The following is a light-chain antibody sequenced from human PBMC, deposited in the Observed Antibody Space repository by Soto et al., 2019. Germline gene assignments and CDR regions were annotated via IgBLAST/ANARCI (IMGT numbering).Light chain of an antibody. CDR3: QHLHWA. CDR2: GVS. J-gene: IGKJ1*01. V-gene: IGKV1-9*01. Sequence: IQLTQSPSSLSASVGDRVTITCRASQAISGYLAWYQQTPGKAPKLLIYGVSTLQDGVSSRFSGRGSGTDFSLTISSLQPEDFATYYCQHLHWAFGPGT. CDR1: QAISGY.